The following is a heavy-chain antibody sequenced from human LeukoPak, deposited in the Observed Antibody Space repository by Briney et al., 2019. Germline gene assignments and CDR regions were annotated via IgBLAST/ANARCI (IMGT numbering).Heavy chain of an antibody. CDR2: ISGSGDST. V-gene: IGHV3-23*01. J-gene: IGHJ3*02. D-gene: IGHD3-22*01. Sequence: GGSLRLSCAASGFSFSSYAIHWVRQAPGKGLEWVSAISGSGDSTYYPDAVKGRFTISRDNSKNTLYLQMNSLRAEDTAVYYCAKDLGDSSGSNAFDIWGQGTMVTVSS. CDR3: AKDLGDSSGSNAFDI. CDR1: GFSFSSYA.